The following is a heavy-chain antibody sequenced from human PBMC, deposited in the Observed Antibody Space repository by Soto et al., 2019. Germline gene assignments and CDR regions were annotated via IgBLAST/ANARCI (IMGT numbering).Heavy chain of an antibody. CDR3: GRGIPGHHGFCI. J-gene: IGHJ3*02. V-gene: IGHV3-74*01. CDR2: IKGDESTT. D-gene: IGHD1-20*01. CDR1: GFTFSSYW. Sequence: EAQLLESGGGLVQPGGSLRLSCVGSGFTFSSYWMHWVRQAPGEGLVWVSRIKGDESTTNYGDSVKGRFTISRDNARNTVCRQMNSLRAYDMALYDCGRGIPGHHGFCIRGQGTMVTVSP.